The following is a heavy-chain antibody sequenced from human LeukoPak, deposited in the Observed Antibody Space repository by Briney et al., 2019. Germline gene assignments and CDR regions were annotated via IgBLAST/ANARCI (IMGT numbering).Heavy chain of an antibody. D-gene: IGHD3-10*01. Sequence: GASVKVSCKASGYTFTSYYIHWVRQAPGQGLEWMGIINPSGGGTSYAQRFQGRVTMTRDTSTSTVYMELSSLRSEDTAVYYCAKAAVFTYYYWGQGTLVTVSS. V-gene: IGHV1-46*01. CDR3: AKAAVFTYYY. CDR2: INPSGGGT. J-gene: IGHJ4*02. CDR1: GYTFTSYY.